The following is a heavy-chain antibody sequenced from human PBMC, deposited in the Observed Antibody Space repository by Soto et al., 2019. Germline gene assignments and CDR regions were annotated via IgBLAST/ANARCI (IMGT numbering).Heavy chain of an antibody. CDR3: ARGSFIAAAGTSGFDYYYYGMDV. Sequence: SETLSLTCTVSGGSISSYYWSWIRQPPGKGLEWIGYIYYSGSTYYNPALKSRVTISVDTSNNQFSLKLSSVTAAETAVYYCARGSFIAAAGTSGFDYYYYGMDVWGQGTTVTVSS. D-gene: IGHD6-13*01. J-gene: IGHJ6*02. V-gene: IGHV4-59*01. CDR1: GGSISSYY. CDR2: IYYSGST.